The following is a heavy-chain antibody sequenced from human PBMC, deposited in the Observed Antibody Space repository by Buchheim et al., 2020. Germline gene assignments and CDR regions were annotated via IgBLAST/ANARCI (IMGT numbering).Heavy chain of an antibody. V-gene: IGHV3-30-3*01. Sequence: QVQLVESGGGVVQPGRSLRLSCAASGFTFSSYAMHWVRQAPGKGLEWVAVISYDGSNKYYADSEKGRFTISRDNSKNTLYLQMNSLRAEDTAVYYCARALQYYYDSSGYEFDYWGQGTL. CDR3: ARALQYYYDSSGYEFDY. D-gene: IGHD3-22*01. CDR1: GFTFSSYA. CDR2: ISYDGSNK. J-gene: IGHJ4*02.